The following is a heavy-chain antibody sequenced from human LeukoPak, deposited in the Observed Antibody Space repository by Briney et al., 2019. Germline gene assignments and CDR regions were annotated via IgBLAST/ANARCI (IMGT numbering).Heavy chain of an antibody. D-gene: IGHD6-13*01. V-gene: IGHV4-39*07. Sequence: PSETLSLTCTVSGGSISSSSYYWGWIRQPPGKGLEWIGSIYYSGSTYYNPSLKSRVTISVDTPKNQFSLKLSSVTAADTAVYYCARVCRAAASYRPLTNWFDPWGQGTLVTVSS. CDR2: IYYSGST. J-gene: IGHJ5*02. CDR3: ARVCRAAASYRPLTNWFDP. CDR1: GGSISSSSYY.